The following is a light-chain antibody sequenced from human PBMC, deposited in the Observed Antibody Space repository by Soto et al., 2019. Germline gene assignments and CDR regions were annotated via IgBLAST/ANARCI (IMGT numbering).Light chain of an antibody. Sequence: SPTQPPPLSGAPGQSIALSCPGTSSDVGSYNRVSWYQQPPGAAPKLMIYEVSNRPSGVPDRFSGSKSGNTASLTISGLQAEDEADYYCNSYTGSSTYVFGTGTKVTVL. CDR3: NSYTGSSTYV. J-gene: IGLJ1*01. V-gene: IGLV2-18*02. CDR2: EVS. CDR1: SSDVGSYNR.